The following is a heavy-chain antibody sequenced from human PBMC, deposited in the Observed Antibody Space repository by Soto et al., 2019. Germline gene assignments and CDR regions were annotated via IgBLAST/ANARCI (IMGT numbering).Heavy chain of an antibody. CDR3: ARLGVATIRDYYYYGMDV. CDR1: GGSISSSSYY. Sequence: KASETLSLTCTVSGGSISSSSYYWGWIRQPPGKGLEWIGSIYYSGSTYYNPSLKSRVTISVDTSKNQFSLKLSSVTAADTAVYYCARLGVATIRDYYYYGMDVWGQGTTVTVSS. D-gene: IGHD5-12*01. V-gene: IGHV4-39*01. CDR2: IYYSGST. J-gene: IGHJ6*02.